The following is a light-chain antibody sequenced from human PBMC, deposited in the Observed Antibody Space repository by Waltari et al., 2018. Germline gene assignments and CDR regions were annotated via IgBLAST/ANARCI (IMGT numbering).Light chain of an antibody. V-gene: IGLV3-21*04. CDR3: LVWHSTIDHQGV. CDR1: SIGSKS. J-gene: IGLJ2*01. Sequence: SHVATQSPSVSVAPGETARITCGGDSIGSKSVHWYQQRPGQAPVLVISYDSDRPSGIPERFSGSNSGNTATLTISWVEAEDEADYYCLVWHSTIDHQGVFGGGTKLTVL. CDR2: YDS.